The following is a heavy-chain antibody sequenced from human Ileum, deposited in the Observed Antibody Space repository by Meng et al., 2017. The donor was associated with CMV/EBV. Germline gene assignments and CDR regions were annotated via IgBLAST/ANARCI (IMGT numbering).Heavy chain of an antibody. Sequence: ASVKVSCKASGGTFSSYAISWVRQAPGQGLEWMGIINPSGGSTSYAQKFQGRVTMTRDTSTSTVYMELSSLRSEDTAVYYCAGDRERGYGDGIIDYWGQGTLVTVSS. CDR2: INPSGGST. CDR1: GGTFSSYA. CDR3: AGDRERGYGDGIIDY. J-gene: IGHJ4*02. V-gene: IGHV1-46*01. D-gene: IGHD5-18*01.